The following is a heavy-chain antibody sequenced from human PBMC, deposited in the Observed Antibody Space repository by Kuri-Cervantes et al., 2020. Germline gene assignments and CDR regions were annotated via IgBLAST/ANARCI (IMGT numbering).Heavy chain of an antibody. CDR1: GFTFSSYA. V-gene: IGHV3-30-3*01. CDR3: TSGSIYY. Sequence: GESLKISCAASGFTFSSYAMHWVRQAPGKGLEWVAVISYDGSNKYYADSVKGRFTISRDNSKNTLYLQMNSLKTEDTAVYYCTSGSIYYWGQGTLVTVSS. D-gene: IGHD6-13*01. J-gene: IGHJ4*02. CDR2: ISYDGSNK.